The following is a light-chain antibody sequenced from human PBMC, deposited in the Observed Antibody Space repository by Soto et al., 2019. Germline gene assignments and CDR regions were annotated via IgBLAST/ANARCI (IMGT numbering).Light chain of an antibody. Sequence: DIQMTQSPSSLSASVGDRVTITCRASQSISSYLNWYQQKPGKAPNLLIYAASSLQSGVPSRFSGSGSGTDFTLTISSLRPEDSATYYCQQSYSLSWTFGQGTKVEIK. CDR1: QSISSY. V-gene: IGKV1-39*01. CDR2: AAS. J-gene: IGKJ1*01. CDR3: QQSYSLSWT.